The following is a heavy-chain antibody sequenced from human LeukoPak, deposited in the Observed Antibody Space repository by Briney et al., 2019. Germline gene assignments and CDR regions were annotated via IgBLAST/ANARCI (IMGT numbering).Heavy chain of an antibody. Sequence: SETLSLTCTVSGGSIRSSYYYWGWIRQPPGKGLEWIGSIYDSGSTYYNPSLKSRVTISVDTSKNQFSLKLSSVTAADTAVYYCASLPSGSYYGHYYFDYWGQGTLVTVSS. CDR3: ASLPSGSYYGHYYFDY. CDR2: IYDSGST. CDR1: GGSIRSSYYY. D-gene: IGHD1-26*01. V-gene: IGHV4-39*01. J-gene: IGHJ4*02.